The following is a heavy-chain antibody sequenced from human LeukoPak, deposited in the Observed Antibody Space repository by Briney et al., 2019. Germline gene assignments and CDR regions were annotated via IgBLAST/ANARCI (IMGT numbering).Heavy chain of an antibody. V-gene: IGHV1-2*06. J-gene: IGHJ4*02. CDR1: GYTFIHYF. Sequence: GATVKVSCKASGYTFIHYFIHWVRQAPGQGLEWMGRINSNTGVTEYTQKFQGRVTMTTDTSITTVYMELSSLTSDDSAVYYCARDYSSTSNWELDYWGQGTLVTVSS. CDR3: ARDYSSTSNWELDY. D-gene: IGHD7-27*01. CDR2: INSNTGVT.